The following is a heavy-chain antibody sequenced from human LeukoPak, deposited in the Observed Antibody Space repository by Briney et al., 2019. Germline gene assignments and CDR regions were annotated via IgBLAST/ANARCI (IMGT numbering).Heavy chain of an antibody. Sequence: SETLSLTCTVSGGSISSGGYYWSWIRQHPGKGLEWIGYIYYSGSTYYNPSLESRVTISVDTSKNQFSLKLSSVTAADTAVYYCARSTIAVAGLFDYWGQGTLVTVSS. D-gene: IGHD6-19*01. CDR1: GGSISSGGYY. CDR3: ARSTIAVAGLFDY. CDR2: IYYSGST. J-gene: IGHJ4*02. V-gene: IGHV4-31*03.